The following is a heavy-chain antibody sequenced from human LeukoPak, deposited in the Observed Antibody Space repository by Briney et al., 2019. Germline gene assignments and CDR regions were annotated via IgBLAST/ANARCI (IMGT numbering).Heavy chain of an antibody. CDR2: ISSSNSYI. D-gene: IGHD2-15*01. V-gene: IGHV3-21*01. CDR3: ARDSCSGGSCYPNWFDP. Sequence: GGSLRLSCAASGFTFSSYSMNWVRQAPGKGLEWVSSISSSNSYIYYADSVKGRFTISRDNAKNSLYLQMDSLRAEDTAVYYCARDSCSGGSCYPNWFDPWGQGTLVTVSS. CDR1: GFTFSSYS. J-gene: IGHJ5*02.